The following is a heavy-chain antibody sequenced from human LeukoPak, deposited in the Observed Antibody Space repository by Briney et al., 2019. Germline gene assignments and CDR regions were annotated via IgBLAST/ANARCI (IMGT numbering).Heavy chain of an antibody. CDR1: GFTFSSYS. V-gene: IGHV3-21*01. CDR3: AREVVVAAYYFDY. D-gene: IGHD2-15*01. CDR2: ISSGSSYI. Sequence: GGSLRLSCAASGFTFSSYSMNWVRQAPGKGLEWVSSISSGSSYIYYADSVKGRFTISRDNAKNSLYLQMNSLRAEDTAVYYCAREVVVAAYYFDYWGQGTLVTVSS. J-gene: IGHJ4*02.